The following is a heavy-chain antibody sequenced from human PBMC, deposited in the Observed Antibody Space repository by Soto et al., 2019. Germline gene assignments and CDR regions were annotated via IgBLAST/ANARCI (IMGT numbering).Heavy chain of an antibody. CDR3: ARDPTP. CDR1: GGSISSGGYH. V-gene: IGHV4-31*03. Sequence: QVQLQESGPGLVKPSQTLSLTCTVSGGSISSGGYHWSWIRQHPGKGLEWIGYIYYSGSTYYNPSLXGXXTISEDTSKNQFSLKLSSVTAADTAVYYCARDPTPWGQGTLVTVSS. J-gene: IGHJ5*02. CDR2: IYYSGST.